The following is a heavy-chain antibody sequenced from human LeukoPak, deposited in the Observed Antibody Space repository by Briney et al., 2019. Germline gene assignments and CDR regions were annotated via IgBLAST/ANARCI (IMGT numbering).Heavy chain of an antibody. J-gene: IGHJ3*01. Sequence: GGSLRLSCAVSGFTFSGFWMSWSRQAPGKGLEWVASINSDGSEGYYADVVKGRFTVSRDNAENSLYLQINSLRAEDTAVYYCARSSYSSSSSVWGQGTMVTVSS. CDR3: ARSSYSSSSSV. V-gene: IGHV3-7*03. CDR1: GFTFSGFW. CDR2: INSDGSEG. D-gene: IGHD6-6*01.